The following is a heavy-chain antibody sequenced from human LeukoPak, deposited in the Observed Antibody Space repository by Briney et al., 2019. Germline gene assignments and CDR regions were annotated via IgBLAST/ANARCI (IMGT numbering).Heavy chain of an antibody. CDR3: AGEKMTTITTIDY. V-gene: IGHV4-4*07. CDR1: GDSISTYY. D-gene: IGHD4-11*01. J-gene: IGHJ4*02. Sequence: PSDTLSLTRSVSGDSISTYYWTWIRQPAGKGLEWIGRIYISGTPNYNPSLRGRVTMSIDTSMNQFSLKLTSVTAADTAVYYCAGEKMTTITTIDYWGQGTLVTVSS. CDR2: IYISGTP.